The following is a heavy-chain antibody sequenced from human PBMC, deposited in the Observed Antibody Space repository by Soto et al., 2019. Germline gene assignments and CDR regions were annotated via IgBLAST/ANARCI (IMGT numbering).Heavy chain of an antibody. CDR2: IKQDGSEK. V-gene: IGHV3-7*01. CDR1: GFTFSSYW. Sequence: GGSLRLSCAASGFTFSSYWMSWVRQAPGKGLEWVANIKQDGSEKYYVDSMKGRFTISRDNAKNSLYLQMNSLRAEDTAVYYCARDTYYDFWSGPPSGMDVWGQGTTVTVSS. CDR3: ARDTYYDFWSGPPSGMDV. D-gene: IGHD3-3*01. J-gene: IGHJ6*02.